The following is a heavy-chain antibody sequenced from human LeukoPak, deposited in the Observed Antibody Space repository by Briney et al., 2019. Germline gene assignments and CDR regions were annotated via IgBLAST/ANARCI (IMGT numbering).Heavy chain of an antibody. CDR3: ARDHPGGDSSFDY. CDR2: IYYSGST. D-gene: IGHD4-23*01. V-gene: IGHV4-59*01. Sequence: PSETLSLTCTVSGGSFSSYYWSWIRQPPGKGLEWIGYIYYSGSTNYNPSLKSRVTISVDTSKNQFSLKLSSVTAADTAVYYCARDHPGGDSSFDYWGQGTLVTVSS. CDR1: GGSFSSYY. J-gene: IGHJ4*02.